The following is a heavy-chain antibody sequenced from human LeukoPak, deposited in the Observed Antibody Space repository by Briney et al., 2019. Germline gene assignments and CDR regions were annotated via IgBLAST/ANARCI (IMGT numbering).Heavy chain of an antibody. CDR3: AVLRYFDWLLGPFDY. D-gene: IGHD3-9*01. CDR2: IYYSGST. Sequence: SETLSLTCTVSGGSISSSSYYWGWIRQPPGKGLEWIGSIYYSGSTYYNPSLKSRVTISVDTSKNQFSLKLSSVTAADTAVYYCAVLRYFDWLLGPFDYWGQGTLVTVSS. CDR1: GGSISSSSYY. V-gene: IGHV4-39*01. J-gene: IGHJ4*02.